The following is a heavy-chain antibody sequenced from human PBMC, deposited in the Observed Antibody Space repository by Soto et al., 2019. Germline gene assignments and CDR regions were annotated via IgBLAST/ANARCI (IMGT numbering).Heavy chain of an antibody. V-gene: IGHV3-23*01. J-gene: IGHJ1*01. Sequence: GGSLRLSCAASGFTFSSYAMSWVRQAPGKGLEWVSAISGSGGSTYYADSVKGRFTISRDNSKNTLYLQMNSLRAEDTAVYYCAKVPRVGPRRAEYFQHWGQGTLVTVSS. CDR3: AKVPRVGPRRAEYFQH. CDR2: ISGSGGST. CDR1: GFTFSSYA. D-gene: IGHD1-26*01.